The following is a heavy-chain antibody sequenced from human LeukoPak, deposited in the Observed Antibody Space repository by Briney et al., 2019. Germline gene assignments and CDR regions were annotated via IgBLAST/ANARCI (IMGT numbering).Heavy chain of an antibody. CDR3: ARGLPDYGYFHNWFDP. CDR2: SNHSGST. D-gene: IGHD4-17*01. J-gene: IGHJ5*02. V-gene: IGHV4-34*01. Sequence: SETLSLTCAVYGGSFSGYYWSWIRQPPRKGLEWIGESNHSGSTNYNPSLKSRVTISVATYKNQFSLKLSSVTAADTAVYYCARGLPDYGYFHNWFDPWGQGTLVTVSS. CDR1: GGSFSGYY.